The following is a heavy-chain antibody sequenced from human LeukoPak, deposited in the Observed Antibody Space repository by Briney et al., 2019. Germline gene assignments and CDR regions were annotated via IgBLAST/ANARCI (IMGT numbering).Heavy chain of an antibody. CDR2: IIPIFGTA. V-gene: IGHV1-69*05. CDR3: ASQRGPVIYSGSPGAFDI. CDR1: GGTFSSYA. Sequence: GASVKVSCKASGGTFSSYAISWVRQAPGQGLEWMGGIIPIFGTAYYAQKFQGRVTITTDESTSTAYMELSSLRSEDTAVYYCASQRGPVIYSGSPGAFDIWGQGTMVTVSS. J-gene: IGHJ3*02. D-gene: IGHD1-26*01.